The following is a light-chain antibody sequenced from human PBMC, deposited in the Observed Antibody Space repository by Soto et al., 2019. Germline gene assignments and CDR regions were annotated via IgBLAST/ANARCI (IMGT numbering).Light chain of an antibody. J-gene: IGKJ1*01. CDR2: VAS. V-gene: IGKV3-20*01. CDR1: QSVASKS. Sequence: ETVLTQSPCTLSLSPGETATLSCRASQSVASKSLAWYQRKPGQAPSPLVYVASGMATDIPDRFSGRGSGTDFTLTISSLQSEDFAVYFCQQYNNWPPWTVGQGTKVEI. CDR3: QQYNNWPPWT.